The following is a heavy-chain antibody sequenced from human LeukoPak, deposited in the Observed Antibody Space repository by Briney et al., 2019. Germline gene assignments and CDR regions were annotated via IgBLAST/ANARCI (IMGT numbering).Heavy chain of an antibody. V-gene: IGHV3-33*01. CDR3: ARPYYYGSGSYYPLDY. CDR2: IWYDGGNK. D-gene: IGHD3-10*01. J-gene: IGHJ4*02. CDR1: GFTFSRYG. Sequence: GRSLRLSCAASGFTFSRYGMHWVRQAPGKGLEWVAVIWYDGGNKYYADSVKGRFTISRDNSKSTVSLQMNSLRAEDTAVYYCARPYYYGSGSYYPLDYWGQGTLVTVSS.